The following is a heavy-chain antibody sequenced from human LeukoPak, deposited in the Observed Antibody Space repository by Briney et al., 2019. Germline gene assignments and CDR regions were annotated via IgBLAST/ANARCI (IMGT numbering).Heavy chain of an antibody. CDR3: ARGRYVDWLFDY. CDR2: IEQDGGEE. CDR1: GFDCSRYW. J-gene: IGHJ4*02. Sequence: GGSLRLSCAASGFDCSRYWMTWVRHAPGKGLEWVANIEQDGGEEYYVDSVKGRFTISRDNAKNSLYLQMNSLRVEDTAVYYCARGRYVDWLFDYWGQGTLVTVSS. V-gene: IGHV3-7*03. D-gene: IGHD3-9*01.